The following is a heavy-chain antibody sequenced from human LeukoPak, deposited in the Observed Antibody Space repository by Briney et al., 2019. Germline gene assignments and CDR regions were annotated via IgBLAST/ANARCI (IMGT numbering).Heavy chain of an antibody. J-gene: IGHJ4*02. CDR2: IKGDGIAT. CDR3: AHISSSWPDY. Sequence: GGSLRLSCAASGFTFSSYWMHWVRQAPGKGLVWVSRIKGDGIATYYADSVKGRFTISRDNSKNTLYLQMNSLRAEDTAVYYCAHISSSWPDYWGQGTLVTVSS. CDR1: GFTFSSYW. D-gene: IGHD6-13*01. V-gene: IGHV3-74*01.